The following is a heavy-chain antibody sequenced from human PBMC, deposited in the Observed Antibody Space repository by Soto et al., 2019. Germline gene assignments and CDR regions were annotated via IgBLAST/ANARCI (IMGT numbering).Heavy chain of an antibody. CDR2: IYYSGST. CDR3: ARMTTVTDEYYFDY. J-gene: IGHJ4*02. Sequence: PSETLSLTCTVSGGSISSSSYYWGWIRQPPGKGLEWIGSIYYSGSTYYNPSLKSRVTISVDTSKNQFSLKLSSVTAADTAVYYCARMTTVTDEYYFDYWGQGTLVTVSS. V-gene: IGHV4-39*01. CDR1: GGSISSSSYY. D-gene: IGHD4-17*01.